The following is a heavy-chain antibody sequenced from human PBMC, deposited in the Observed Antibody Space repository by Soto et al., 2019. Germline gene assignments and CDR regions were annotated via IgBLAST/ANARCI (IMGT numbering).Heavy chain of an antibody. CDR1: GRSMSGYN. CDR3: ARNGVGFGFDI. J-gene: IGHJ3*02. Sequence: QVQQQQWGARLLKPSETLSLTCAEYGRSMSGYNWSWLRRSPVRGLEWIGEIGPTGDTNNGPSFMIRVTVSVNTYKYELSLRLTQVAAADTATYLCARNGVGFGFDIWGLGTRVSVSS. D-gene: IGHD3-10*01. CDR2: IGPTGDT. V-gene: IGHV4-34*02.